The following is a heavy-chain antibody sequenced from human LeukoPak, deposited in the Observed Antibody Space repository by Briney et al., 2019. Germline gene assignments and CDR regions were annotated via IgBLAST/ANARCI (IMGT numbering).Heavy chain of an antibody. Sequence: GASVKVSCKASGGTFSSYAISWVRQAPGQGLEWMGGIIPIFGTANYAQKFQGRVTITADKSTSTAYMELSSLRSGDTAVYYCARESVDIVATIRFDYWGQGTLVTVSP. CDR3: ARESVDIVATIRFDY. V-gene: IGHV1-69*06. CDR2: IIPIFGTA. J-gene: IGHJ4*02. D-gene: IGHD5-12*01. CDR1: GGTFSSYA.